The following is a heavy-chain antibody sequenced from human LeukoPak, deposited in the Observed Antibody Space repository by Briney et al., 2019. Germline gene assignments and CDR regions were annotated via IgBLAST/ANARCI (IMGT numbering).Heavy chain of an antibody. CDR2: IYYSGST. V-gene: IGHV4-59*01. CDR1: GGSISSYY. CDR3: ARLLEDCSGGSCYSPVDP. J-gene: IGHJ5*02. Sequence: SETLSLTCTVSGGSISSYYWSWTRQPPGKGLEWIGYIYYSGSTNYNPSLKSRVTISVDTSKNQFSLKLSSVTAADTAVYYCARLLEDCSGGSCYSPVDPWGQGTLVTVSS. D-gene: IGHD2-15*01.